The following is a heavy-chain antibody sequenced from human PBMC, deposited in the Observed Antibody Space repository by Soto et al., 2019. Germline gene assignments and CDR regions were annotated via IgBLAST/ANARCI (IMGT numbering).Heavy chain of an antibody. Sequence: PGGSLRLSCAASGFTFSSYAMSWVRQAPGKGLEWVSAISGSGGSTYYADSVKGRFTISRDNSKNTLYLQMNSLRAEDTAVYYCAKDRRGLSSSRLRFDPWGQGTLVTVSS. CDR2: ISGSGGST. J-gene: IGHJ5*02. V-gene: IGHV3-23*01. D-gene: IGHD6-13*01. CDR3: AKDRRGLSSSRLRFDP. CDR1: GFTFSSYA.